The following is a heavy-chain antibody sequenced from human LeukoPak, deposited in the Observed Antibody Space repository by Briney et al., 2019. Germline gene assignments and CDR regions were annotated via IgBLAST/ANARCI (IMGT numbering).Heavy chain of an antibody. CDR3: ARDKPLSGYYYGMDV. D-gene: IGHD1-26*01. V-gene: IGHV3-21*01. Sequence: GGSLRLSCAASGFTFSDYSMNWVRQAPGKGLEWVSSISSSSSYIYYADSVKGRFTISRDNAENSLYLQMNSLRAEDTAVYYCARDKPLSGYYYGMDVWGQGTTVTVSS. J-gene: IGHJ6*02. CDR2: ISSSSSYI. CDR1: GFTFSDYS.